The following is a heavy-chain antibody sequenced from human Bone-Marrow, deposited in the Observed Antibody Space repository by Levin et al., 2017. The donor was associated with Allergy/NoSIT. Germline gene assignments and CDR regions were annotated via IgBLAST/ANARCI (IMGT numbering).Heavy chain of an antibody. V-gene: IGHV1-18*01. CDR2: FRADQRT. J-gene: IGHJ3*02. Sequence: GASVKVSCKASGYTFADFTISWLRQAPGQGLEWMGEFRADQRTFHAQKFQGRVTLTTDTSTSTAYMELRSLTSDDTAVFYCARPGLVDGVSIHNAFEIWGQGTLVTVS. CDR3: ARPGLVDGVSIHNAFEI. CDR1: GYTFADFT. D-gene: IGHD5/OR15-5a*01.